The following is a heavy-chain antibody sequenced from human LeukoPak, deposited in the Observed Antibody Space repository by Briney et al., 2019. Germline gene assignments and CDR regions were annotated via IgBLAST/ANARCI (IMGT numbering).Heavy chain of an antibody. CDR1: GGSFSGYY. Sequence: PSETLSLTCAVYGGSFSGYYWSWIRQPPGKGLEWIGEINHSGSTSYNPSLKSRVTISVDTSKNQFSLKLSSVTAADTAVYYCARGRYSSIRYWGQGTLVTVSS. D-gene: IGHD6-13*01. V-gene: IGHV4-34*01. CDR3: ARGRYSSIRY. CDR2: INHSGST. J-gene: IGHJ4*02.